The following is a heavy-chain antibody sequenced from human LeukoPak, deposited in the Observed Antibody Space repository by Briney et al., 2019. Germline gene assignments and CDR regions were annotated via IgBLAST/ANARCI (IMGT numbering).Heavy chain of an antibody. CDR2: IYPGDSDT. D-gene: IGHD3-10*01. J-gene: IGHJ3*01. V-gene: IGHV5-51*01. CDR1: GYSFTTYW. Sequence: GESLKISCKGSGYSFTTYWIGWVRHMPGKGLEWMGIIYPGDSDTRYSPSFQGQVTISADKSISTAYLQWNSLKTSDTAMYYCARHMVRGVISSAFDVWGQGTMVTVSS. CDR3: ARHMVRGVISSAFDV.